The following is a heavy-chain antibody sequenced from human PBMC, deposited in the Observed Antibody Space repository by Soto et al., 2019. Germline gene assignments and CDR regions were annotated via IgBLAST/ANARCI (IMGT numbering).Heavy chain of an antibody. CDR2: SHYSGTT. V-gene: IGHV4-31*03. Sequence: QVQLQESGPGLVKPSQTLSLTCTVSGGSISSATYYWTWIRQHPEKGLEWIGYSHYSGTTYYNPSLKSRVSISVDTSQNQFSLRLSSVSAADTAVYFCAGYDSGYDSGALDVWAKGQWSPSLQ. CDR3: AGYDSGYDSGALDV. CDR1: GGSISSATYY. J-gene: IGHJ3*01. D-gene: IGHD5-12*01.